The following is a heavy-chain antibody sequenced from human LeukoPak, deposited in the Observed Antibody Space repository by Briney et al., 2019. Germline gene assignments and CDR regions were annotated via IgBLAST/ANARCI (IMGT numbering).Heavy chain of an antibody. D-gene: IGHD3-10*01. CDR2: IDPNSGGT. CDR1: GYTFTAHY. V-gene: IGHV1-2*02. Sequence: ASVKVSCRASGYTFTAHYIHWVRQAPGQGLEWMGWIDPNSGGTNYALKFLGSVTMTGDTSINTAFMELSRLRSDDTAIYYCARGRGTTMVRGVITNYFDLWGRGSLVTVSS. J-gene: IGHJ2*01. CDR3: ARGRGTTMVRGVITNYFDL.